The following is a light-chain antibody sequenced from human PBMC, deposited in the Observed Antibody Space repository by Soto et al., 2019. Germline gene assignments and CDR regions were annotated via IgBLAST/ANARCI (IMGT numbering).Light chain of an antibody. CDR3: QQRHMWPIT. J-gene: IGKJ5*01. CDR2: EAY. CDR1: QSVSSY. Sequence: DIVLTQSPATLSLSRGEGATLSCRASQSVSSYLAWYQQKPGQAPRLLIYEAYNRATGIPPRFSGSGSGTDFTLTISSLEPEDSAVYYCQQRHMWPITFGQGTRLEI. V-gene: IGKV3-11*01.